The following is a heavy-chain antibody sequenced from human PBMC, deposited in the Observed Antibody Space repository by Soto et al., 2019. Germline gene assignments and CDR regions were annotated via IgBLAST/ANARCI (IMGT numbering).Heavy chain of an antibody. D-gene: IGHD5-18*01. J-gene: IGHJ6*02. Sequence: SETLSLTCTVSGGSISSSSYYWGWIRQPPGKGLEWIGSIYYSGSTYYNPSLKSRVTISVDTSKNQFSLKLSSVTAADTAVYYCARQGSDTAMGDYYYYYGMDVWGQGTTVTVSS. V-gene: IGHV4-39*01. CDR2: IYYSGST. CDR3: ARQGSDTAMGDYYYYYGMDV. CDR1: GGSISSSSYY.